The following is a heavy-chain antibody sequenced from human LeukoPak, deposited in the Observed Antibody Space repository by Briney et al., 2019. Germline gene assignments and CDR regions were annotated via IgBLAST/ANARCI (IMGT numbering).Heavy chain of an antibody. J-gene: IGHJ3*02. CDR2: IPYDGSKT. CDR3: AKDKYGGYDSSGYPPVPAFDI. V-gene: IGHV3-30*18. D-gene: IGHD3-22*01. CDR1: GFTFNDYG. Sequence: GGSLRLSCVGSGFTFNDYGMHWVRQAPGKGLEWVAVIPYDGSKTYYGDFVKGRFTISRDNSKNTLYLQMNSLRAEDTAVYYCAKDKYGGYDSSGYPPVPAFDIWGQGTMVTVSS.